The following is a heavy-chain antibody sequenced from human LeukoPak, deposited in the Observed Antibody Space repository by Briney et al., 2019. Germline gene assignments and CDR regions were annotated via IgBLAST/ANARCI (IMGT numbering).Heavy chain of an antibody. V-gene: IGHV3-11*01. Sequence: AGGSLRLSCAASGFTFSDYYMSWIRQAPGKGLEWVSYISSSGNTIFYADSVKGRFTISRDNSKNTLYLQMNSLRAEDTAVYYCAKWGCSGGSCYPFDYWGQGTLVTVSS. CDR2: ISSSGNTI. D-gene: IGHD2-15*01. J-gene: IGHJ4*02. CDR1: GFTFSDYY. CDR3: AKWGCSGGSCYPFDY.